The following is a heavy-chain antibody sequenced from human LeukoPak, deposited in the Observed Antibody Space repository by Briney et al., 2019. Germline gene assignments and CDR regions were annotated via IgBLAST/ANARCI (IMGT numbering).Heavy chain of an antibody. CDR3: AKGPSIVGAQFDY. Sequence: GGSLRLSCAASGFTFDDYGMSWVRQAPGKGLEWVSGINWNGGSTGYADSVKGRFTISRDNAKNSLYLQMNSLRVEDMALYYCAKGPSIVGAQFDYWGQGTLVTVSS. D-gene: IGHD1-26*01. CDR2: INWNGGST. CDR1: GFTFDDYG. V-gene: IGHV3-20*04. J-gene: IGHJ4*02.